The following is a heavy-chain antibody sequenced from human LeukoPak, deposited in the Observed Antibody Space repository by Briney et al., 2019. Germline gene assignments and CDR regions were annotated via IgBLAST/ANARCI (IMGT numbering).Heavy chain of an antibody. D-gene: IGHD2-2*01. Sequence: SETLSLTCTVSGGSISSYYWSWIRQPPGKGLEWIGYIYYSGSTNYNPSLKSRVTISVDTSKNQFSLKLSSVTAADTAVYYCARLQLGYCSSTSCYGGWFDPWGQGTLVTVSS. CDR2: IYYSGST. J-gene: IGHJ5*02. CDR1: GGSISSYY. V-gene: IGHV4-59*08. CDR3: ARLQLGYCSSTSCYGGWFDP.